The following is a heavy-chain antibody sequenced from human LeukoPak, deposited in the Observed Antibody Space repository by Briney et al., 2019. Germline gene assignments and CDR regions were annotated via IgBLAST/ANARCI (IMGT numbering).Heavy chain of an antibody. CDR3: AATEVVVPAAPFETFDY. V-gene: IGHV4-61*01. D-gene: IGHD2-2*01. J-gene: IGHJ4*02. CDR1: GGSVSSGSYY. CDR2: IYYSGST. Sequence: SETLSLTCTVSGGSVSSGSYYWSWIRQPPGKGLEWIGYIYYSGSTNYNPSLKSRVTISVDTSKNQFSLKLSSVTAAGTAVYYCAATEVVVPAAPFETFDYWGQGTLVTVSS.